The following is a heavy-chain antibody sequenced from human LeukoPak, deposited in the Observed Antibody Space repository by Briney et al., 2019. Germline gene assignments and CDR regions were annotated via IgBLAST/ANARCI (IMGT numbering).Heavy chain of an antibody. CDR2: IYYSGST. Sequence: SETLSLTCTVSGGSISSYYWSWIRQPPGKGLEWIGYIYYSGSTNYNPSLKSRVTISVDTSKNQFSLKLSSVTAEDTAVYYCARVVEGAFDIWGQGTMVIVSS. J-gene: IGHJ3*02. CDR1: GGSISSYY. CDR3: ARVVEGAFDI. V-gene: IGHV4-59*01.